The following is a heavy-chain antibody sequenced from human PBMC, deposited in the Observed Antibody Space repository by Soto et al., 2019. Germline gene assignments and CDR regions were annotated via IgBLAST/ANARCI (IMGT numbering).Heavy chain of an antibody. D-gene: IGHD3-16*01. J-gene: IGHJ6*02. CDR2: IYHSGST. Sequence: QLQLQESGSGLVKPSQTLSLTCAVSGGSISSGGYSWSWIRQPPGKGLEWIGYIYHSGSTYYNPSLKSRVTISVDRSKNQFPLKLSSVTVADTAVYYCAGGGDMMPPDVWGQGTTVTVSS. CDR3: AGGGDMMPPDV. CDR1: GGSISSGGYS. V-gene: IGHV4-30-2*01.